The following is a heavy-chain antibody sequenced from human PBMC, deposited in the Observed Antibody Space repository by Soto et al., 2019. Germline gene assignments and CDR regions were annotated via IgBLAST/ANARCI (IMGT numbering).Heavy chain of an antibody. Sequence: GASVKVSCKASGGTFSSYAISWVRQAPGQGLEWMGGIIPIFGTANYAQKFQGRVTITADESTSTAYMELSSLRSGDTAVYYCARLVGANDAFDIWGQGTMVTVSS. J-gene: IGHJ3*02. CDR3: ARLVGANDAFDI. D-gene: IGHD1-26*01. CDR2: IIPIFGTA. V-gene: IGHV1-69*13. CDR1: GGTFSSYA.